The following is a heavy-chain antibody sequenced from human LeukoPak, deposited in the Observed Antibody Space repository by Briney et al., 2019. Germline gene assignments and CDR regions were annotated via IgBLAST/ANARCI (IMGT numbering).Heavy chain of an antibody. Sequence: SQTLSLTCTVSGGSISSGGYSWSWIRQHPGKGLEWIGYIYYSGSTYYNPSLKSRVTISVDTSKNQFSLKLSSVTAADTAMYYCARDHILGGVWGQGTTVTVSS. CDR1: GGSISSGGYS. V-gene: IGHV4-31*03. CDR3: ARDHILGGV. J-gene: IGHJ6*02. CDR2: IYYSGST. D-gene: IGHD1-26*01.